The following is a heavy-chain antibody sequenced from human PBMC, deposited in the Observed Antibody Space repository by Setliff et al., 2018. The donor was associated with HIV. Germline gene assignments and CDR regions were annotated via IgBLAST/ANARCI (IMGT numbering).Heavy chain of an antibody. Sequence: KPSETLSLTCTVSGGSISSSSYYWGWIRQPPGKGLEWIGSIYYSGRTSYHPSLKRRVTISVDTSKNQFSLKLSSVTAADTAVYYCASHDGGGWYVRVLATSFDYWGQGTLVTVSS. V-gene: IGHV4-39*01. CDR3: ASHDGGGWYVRVLATSFDY. D-gene: IGHD6-19*01. J-gene: IGHJ4*02. CDR2: IYYSGRT. CDR1: GGSISSSSYY.